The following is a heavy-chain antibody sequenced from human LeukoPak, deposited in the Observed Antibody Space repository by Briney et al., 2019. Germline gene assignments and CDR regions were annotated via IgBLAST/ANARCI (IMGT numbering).Heavy chain of an antibody. CDR2: SAFASGI. J-gene: IGHJ4*02. V-gene: IGHV3-23*01. CDR3: AKHPGRSGYRSNWYVSYFAS. CDR1: GITFSNYD. D-gene: IGHD6-13*01. Sequence: GRTPRLSCAAPGITFSNYDITSVCQTPARGLEYVSCSAFASGIHYTDSVKGRFTISRDNSKNTVYLRMTNLRAEDTARYHCAKHPGRSGYRSNWYVSYFASWGQGALVTVSS.